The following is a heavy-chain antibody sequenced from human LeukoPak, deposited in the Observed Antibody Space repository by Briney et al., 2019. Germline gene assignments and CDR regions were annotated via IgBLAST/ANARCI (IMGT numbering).Heavy chain of an antibody. V-gene: IGHV4-61*01. D-gene: IGHD3-16*01. CDR2: IYYSGYT. CDR3: ARETSQKGAHYMDA. Sequence: SETLSLTCTVSGGSISSSSYYWGWIRQPPGKGLKWIGNIYYSGYTTYSPSLRSRVTISVNTSKNQFSLKLSSVTAADTAVYYCARETSQKGAHYMDAWGKGTTITISS. J-gene: IGHJ6*03. CDR1: GGSISSSSYY.